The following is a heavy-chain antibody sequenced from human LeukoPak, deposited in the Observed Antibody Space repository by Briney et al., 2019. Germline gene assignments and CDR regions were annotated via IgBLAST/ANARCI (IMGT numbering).Heavy chain of an antibody. D-gene: IGHD4-23*01. CDR1: GDSVSSNSAA. CDR2: TYYRSKWYN. J-gene: IGHJ5*02. CDR3: ARSYGGSPPGGWSDP. V-gene: IGHV6-1*01. Sequence: SQTLSLTCAISGDSVSSNSAAWNWIRQSPSRGLEWLGRTYYRSKWYNDYAVSVKSRITINPDTSKNQFSLKLSSVTAADTAVYYCARSYGGSPPGGWSDPWGQGTLVTVSS.